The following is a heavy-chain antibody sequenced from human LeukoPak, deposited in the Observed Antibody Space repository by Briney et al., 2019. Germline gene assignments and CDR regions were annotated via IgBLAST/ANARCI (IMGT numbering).Heavy chain of an antibody. V-gene: IGHV3-23*01. CDR1: GITLSNYG. Sequence: GGSLRLSCVVSGITLSNYGMSWVRQAPGKGLEWVAGMSGSGGSTNYADSVKGRFVISRDNPRNTLYLQMNSLRAEDTAVYFCAKRGVVIRVILVGFHKEAYYFDSWGQGALVTVSS. CDR3: AKRGVVIRVILVGFHKEAYYFDS. J-gene: IGHJ4*02. CDR2: MSGSGGST. D-gene: IGHD3-22*01.